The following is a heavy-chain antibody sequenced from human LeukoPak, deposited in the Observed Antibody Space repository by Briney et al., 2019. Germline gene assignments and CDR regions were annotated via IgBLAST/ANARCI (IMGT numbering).Heavy chain of an antibody. V-gene: IGHV5-51*01. CDR1: RDSFTNYW. CDR2: IYPYDSDT. Sequence: GESLKISCKGSRDSFTNYWIGWVRQLPGKGLEWMGLIYPYDSDTRYSPSFQGQVTISVDKSISTAYLQWTSLKASDTALYFCARGPDGAYYFDSWGQGTLVSVSS. D-gene: IGHD1-14*01. CDR3: ARGPDGAYYFDS. J-gene: IGHJ4*02.